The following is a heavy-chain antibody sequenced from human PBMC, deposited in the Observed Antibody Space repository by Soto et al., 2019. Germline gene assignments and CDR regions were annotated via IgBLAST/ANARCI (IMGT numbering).Heavy chain of an antibody. CDR3: ARSLLTVIVVVPRSSFDY. CDR1: GYTFTSYG. Sequence: SVKVSCKASGYTFTSYGISWVRQAPGQGLEWMGWISAYNGNTNYAQKLQGRVTMTTDTSTSTAYMELRSLRSDDTAVYYCARSLLTVIVVVPRSSFDYWGQGTLVIGSS. V-gene: IGHV1-18*01. CDR2: ISAYNGNT. D-gene: IGHD2-2*01. J-gene: IGHJ4*02.